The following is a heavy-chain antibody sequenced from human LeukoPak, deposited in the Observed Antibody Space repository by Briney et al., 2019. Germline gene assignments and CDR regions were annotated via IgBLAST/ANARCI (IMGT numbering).Heavy chain of an antibody. CDR2: ISAYNGNT. CDR1: GYTFTSYG. V-gene: IGHV1-18*01. D-gene: IGHD3-3*01. J-gene: IGHJ3*02. CDR3: ARVRDYDFWSGYHDAFDI. Sequence: ASVKVSCKASGYTFTSYGISWVRQAPGQGLEWMGWISAYNGNTNYAQKLQGRVTMTTDTSTSTAYMELRSLRSDDTAVYYCARVRDYDFWSGYHDAFDIWGQGTMVTVSS.